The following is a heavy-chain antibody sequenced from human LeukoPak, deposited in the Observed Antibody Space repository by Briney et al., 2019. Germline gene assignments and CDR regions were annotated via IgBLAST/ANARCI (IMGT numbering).Heavy chain of an antibody. V-gene: IGHV3-7*01. D-gene: IGHD2-2*02. CDR1: GFTFSSYW. Sequence: GGSLRLSCAASGFTFSSYWMSWVRQAPGKGLEWVANIKQDGSEKYYVDSVKGRFTISRDNAKNSLYLQMNSLRAEDTAVYYCARFPNSGEGYCSSTSCYIFDYWGQGTLVTVSS. J-gene: IGHJ4*02. CDR3: ARFPNSGEGYCSSTSCYIFDY. CDR2: IKQDGSEK.